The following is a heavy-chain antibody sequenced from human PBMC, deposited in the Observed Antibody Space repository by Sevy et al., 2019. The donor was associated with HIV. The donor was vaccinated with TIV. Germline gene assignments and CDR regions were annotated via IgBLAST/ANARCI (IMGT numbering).Heavy chain of an antibody. J-gene: IGHJ6*02. V-gene: IGHV3-23*01. D-gene: IGHD2-2*01. CDR2: INGKGRST. Sequence: GGSLRLSCAASEFIFSDYAMNWVRQTPGKGLEWVSSINGKGRSTPYADSVEGRLTISRDNSKNTLYLQMNILRAEDTAVYYCAKTINSGGGAVPAANYYYYGMDVWGQGTTVTVSS. CDR3: AKTINSGGGAVPAANYYYYGMDV. CDR1: EFIFSDYA.